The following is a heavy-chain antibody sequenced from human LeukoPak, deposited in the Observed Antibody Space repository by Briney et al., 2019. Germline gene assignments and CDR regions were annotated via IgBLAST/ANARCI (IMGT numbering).Heavy chain of an antibody. CDR3: GGFLATIEGGFDY. Sequence: GGPLRLSCAASGFTVSSNQMRWVRQAPGKGLEWVSVIYSGGTTYNIDDVKGRFTISRDNYKNTLYLQTNSLRAEDTAVYYCGGFLATIEGGFDYWGQGTLVTVSS. J-gene: IGHJ4*02. D-gene: IGHD5-12*01. CDR2: IYSGGTT. V-gene: IGHV3-66*02. CDR1: GFTVSSNQ.